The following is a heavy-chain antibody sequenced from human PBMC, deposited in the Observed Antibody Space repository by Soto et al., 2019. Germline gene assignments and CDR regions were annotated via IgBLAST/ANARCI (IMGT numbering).Heavy chain of an antibody. CDR2: IIPILGIA. V-gene: IGHV1-69*02. CDR1: GGTFSSYT. Sequence: SVKVSCKASGGTFSSYTISWVRQAPGQGLEWMGRIIPILGIANYAQKFQGRVTITADKSTSTAFMELSSLRSEDTAVYYCARVRPYGSGSPYYYYYYMDVWGKGTRVTASS. D-gene: IGHD3-10*01. J-gene: IGHJ6*03. CDR3: ARVRPYGSGSPYYYYYYMDV.